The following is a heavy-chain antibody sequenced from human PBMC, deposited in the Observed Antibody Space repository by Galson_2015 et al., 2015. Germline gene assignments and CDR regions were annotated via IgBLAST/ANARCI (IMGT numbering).Heavy chain of an antibody. CDR1: GFTFSSYA. CDR3: AREGSSYCSSASCYRGGAFDS. D-gene: IGHD2-2*02. J-gene: IGHJ4*02. V-gene: IGHV3-23*01. Sequence: SLRLSCAVSGFTFSSYAMSWVRQAPGKGLEWVSLITASGGSPYYVDPAKGRFTISRDNAKNSVFLQMSSLRVEDRAVYYCAREGSSYCSSASCYRGGAFDSWGQGTLVTVSS. CDR2: ITASGGSP.